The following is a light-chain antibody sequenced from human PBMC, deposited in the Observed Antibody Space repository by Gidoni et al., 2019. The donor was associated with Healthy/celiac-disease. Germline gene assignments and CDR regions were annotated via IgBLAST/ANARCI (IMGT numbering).Light chain of an antibody. CDR2: DAS. V-gene: IGKV3-11*01. CDR1: QSVSSY. J-gene: IGKJ1*01. Sequence: DIVYTPSPAPLSLSPGERATLSCTGRQSVSSYIDWYQQKPGQAPRLPIYDASDRATGIPARFSGSGSGTDFALTISSLEPEDFAVYSCQQRSNWPPWTFXXXTKVEIK. CDR3: QQRSNWPPWT.